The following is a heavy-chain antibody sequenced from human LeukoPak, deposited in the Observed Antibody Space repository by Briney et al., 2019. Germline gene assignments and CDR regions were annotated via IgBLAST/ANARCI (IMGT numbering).Heavy chain of an antibody. CDR2: IYYSGST. Sequence: PSETLSLTCTVSGGSIGSYYWSWIRQPPGKGLEWIGYIYYSGSTNYNPSLKSRVTISVDTSKNQFSLKLSSVTAADTAVYYCARAPTMVRGVSFDYWGQGTLVTVSS. V-gene: IGHV4-59*01. J-gene: IGHJ4*02. CDR1: GGSIGSYY. CDR3: ARAPTMVRGVSFDY. D-gene: IGHD3-10*01.